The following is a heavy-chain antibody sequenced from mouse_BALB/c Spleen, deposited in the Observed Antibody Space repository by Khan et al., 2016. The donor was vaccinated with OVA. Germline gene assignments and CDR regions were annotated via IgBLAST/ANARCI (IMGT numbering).Heavy chain of an antibody. D-gene: IGHD2-4*01. CDR2: IWSGGIT. CDR3: ARNYDYDEGLAY. V-gene: IGHV2-2*02. CDR1: GFSLTDYG. J-gene: IGHJ3*01. Sequence: EQLQESGPGLAQPSESLSITCTVSGFSLTDYGVHWVRQSPGKGLEWLGMIWSGGITDYNAAFISRLSISKDNSESQVFFKMNSLQANDTAIYYCARNYDYDEGLAYWGQGTLVTVSA.